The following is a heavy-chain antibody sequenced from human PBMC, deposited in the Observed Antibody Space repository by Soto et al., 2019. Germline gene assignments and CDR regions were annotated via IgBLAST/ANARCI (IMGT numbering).Heavy chain of an antibody. CDR2: IYPGDSDT. J-gene: IGHJ3*02. Sequence: PGESLKIACKGSGYSFTAYWIGWVRQMPGRGLEWMGIIYPGDSDTRYSPSFQGQVTISADKSISTAYLQWSSLKASDTAMYYCARTYYYDTSGPGSNVDIWGQGTTVTISS. CDR3: ARTYYYDTSGPGSNVDI. CDR1: GYSFTAYW. V-gene: IGHV5-51*01. D-gene: IGHD3-22*01.